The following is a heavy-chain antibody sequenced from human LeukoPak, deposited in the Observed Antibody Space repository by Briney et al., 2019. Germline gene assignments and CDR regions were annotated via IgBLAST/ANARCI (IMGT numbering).Heavy chain of an antibody. J-gene: IGHJ4*02. CDR1: GGSIGSSSYY. CDR2: IYYSGST. D-gene: IGHD5-24*01. Sequence: PSETLSLTCTVSGGSIGSSSYYWGWIRQPPGKGLEWIGSIYYSGSTYYNPSLKSRVTISVDTSKNQFSLKLSSVTAADTAVYYCARSRDGYGYYFDYWGQGTLVTVSS. CDR3: ARSRDGYGYYFDY. V-gene: IGHV4-39*01.